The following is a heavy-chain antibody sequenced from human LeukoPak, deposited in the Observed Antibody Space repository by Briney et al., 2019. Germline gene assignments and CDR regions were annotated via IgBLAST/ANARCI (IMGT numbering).Heavy chain of an antibody. CDR3: AKGTYDFWSGYYKSPYDY. V-gene: IGHV3-43*02. D-gene: IGHD3-3*01. J-gene: IGHJ4*02. CDR2: ISGDGGST. Sequence: TGGSLRLSCAASGFTFDDYAMHWFRQAPGKGLEWVSLISGDGGSTYYADSVKGRFTISRDNSKNSLYLQMNSLRTEDTALYYCAKGTYDFWSGYYKSPYDYWGQGTLVTVSS. CDR1: GFTFDDYA.